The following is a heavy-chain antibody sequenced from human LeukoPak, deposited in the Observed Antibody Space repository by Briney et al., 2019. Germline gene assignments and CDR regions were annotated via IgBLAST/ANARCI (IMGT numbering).Heavy chain of an antibody. J-gene: IGHJ5*02. CDR2: IRYDGSNK. V-gene: IGHV3-30*02. CDR1: GFTFSSYG. Sequence: GGSLRLSCAASGFTFSSYGMHWVRQAPGKGLKWVAFIRYDGSNKYYADSVKGRFTISRDNSKNTLYLQMNSLRAEDTAVYYCAKDMGIAARPNWFDPWGQGTLVTVSS. D-gene: IGHD6-6*01. CDR3: AKDMGIAARPNWFDP.